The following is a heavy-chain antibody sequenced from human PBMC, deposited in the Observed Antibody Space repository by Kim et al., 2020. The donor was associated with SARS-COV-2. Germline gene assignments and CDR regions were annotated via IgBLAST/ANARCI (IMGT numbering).Heavy chain of an antibody. D-gene: IGHD2-2*01. CDR1: GGSISSYY. CDR3: ARAPIVVVPAAIMGGAFDI. V-gene: IGHV4-59*08. Sequence: SETLSLTCTVSGGSISSYYWSWIRQPPGKGLEWIGYIYYSGSTNYNPSLKSRVTISVDTSKNQFSLKLSSVTAADTAVYYCARAPIVVVPAAIMGGAFDIWGQGTMVTVSS. CDR2: IYYSGST. J-gene: IGHJ3*02.